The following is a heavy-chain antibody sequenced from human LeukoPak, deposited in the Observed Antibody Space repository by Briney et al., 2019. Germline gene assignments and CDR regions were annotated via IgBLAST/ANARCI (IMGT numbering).Heavy chain of an antibody. CDR3: ARAIVYWFFDL. CDR1: RFTFSTYG. CDR2: IRSDGNYE. D-gene: IGHD3-22*01. Sequence: GGSLRLSCAASRFTFSTYGMHWVRQAPGKGLEWVAFIRSDGNYEYYADSVKGRFTISRDDSKNTLYLQMNSLRAEDTALYYCARAIVYWFFDLWGRGTLVTVSS. J-gene: IGHJ2*01. V-gene: IGHV3-30*02.